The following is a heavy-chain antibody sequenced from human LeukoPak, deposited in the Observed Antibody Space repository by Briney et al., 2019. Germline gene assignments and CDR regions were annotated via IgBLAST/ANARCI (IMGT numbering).Heavy chain of an antibody. J-gene: IGHJ4*02. CDR2: VSSDGSRT. Sequence: PGGSLRLSCAASGVSFSTTWMHWGRQAQGKGLMWVSHVSSDGSRTYADSVKGRFTVSRDNNKDMVYLQMSSLRAEDTAVYYCATDGAYGLTHWGQGTPVTVSS. D-gene: IGHD3-16*01. CDR3: ATDGAYGLTH. V-gene: IGHV3-74*01. CDR1: GVSFSTTW.